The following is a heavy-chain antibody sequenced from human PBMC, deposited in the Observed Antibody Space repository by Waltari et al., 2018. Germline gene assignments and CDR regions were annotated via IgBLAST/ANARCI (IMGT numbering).Heavy chain of an antibody. Sequence: QVQLQESGPGLVKPSETLSLTCTVSGGSFSSYYWSWIRQPAGKGLEWIGRIYTSGSTNYNPSLKSRVTMSVDTSKNQFSLKLSSVTAADTAVYYCARDVVVPAAIPGHFDPWGQGTLVTVSS. CDR3: ARDVVVPAAIPGHFDP. J-gene: IGHJ5*02. D-gene: IGHD2-2*02. CDR2: IYTSGST. V-gene: IGHV4-4*07. CDR1: GGSFSSYY.